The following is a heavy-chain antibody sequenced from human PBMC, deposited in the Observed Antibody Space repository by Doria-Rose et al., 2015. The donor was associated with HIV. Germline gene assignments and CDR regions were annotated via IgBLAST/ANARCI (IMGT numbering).Heavy chain of an antibody. D-gene: IGHD6-13*01. J-gene: IGHJ4*02. CDR2: IFSDHVR. Sequence: QITLKESGPVLVKPTETLTLTCTVSGVSLSSPGMGVSWIRQPPGKALEWLANIFSDHVRSYTTSLTSRLSISRGPSKSQVVLTMPDRDPVDTATYYCARIESSRWYHKYYFDFWGQGTLVIVSA. V-gene: IGHV2-26*01. CDR1: GVSLSSPGMG. CDR3: ARIESSRWYHKYYFDF.